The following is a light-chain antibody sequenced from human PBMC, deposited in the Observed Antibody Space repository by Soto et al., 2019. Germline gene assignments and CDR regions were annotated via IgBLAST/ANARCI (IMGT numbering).Light chain of an antibody. Sequence: QSVLTQPPSVSGAPGQRVTISCTGSSSNIGAGYDVHWYQKLPGTAPKLLIYGNSNRPSGVPDRFSGSKSGTSASLAITGIQAEDEADYYCQSYDSSLGVVFGGGTKVTVL. J-gene: IGLJ2*01. CDR2: GNS. V-gene: IGLV1-40*01. CDR3: QSYDSSLGVV. CDR1: SSNIGAGYD.